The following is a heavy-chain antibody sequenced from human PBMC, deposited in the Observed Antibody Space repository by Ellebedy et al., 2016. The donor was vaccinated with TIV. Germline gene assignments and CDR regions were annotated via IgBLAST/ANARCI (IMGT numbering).Heavy chain of an antibody. D-gene: IGHD3-9*01. V-gene: IGHV3-48*01. CDR1: GFTFSSHS. CDR2: ISTSPTSGTI. CDR3: ARVSDDWYYFDY. Sequence: GGSLRLXXAASGFTFSSHSMIWARQAPGKGLEWISYISTSPTSGTIHYADSVKGRFTISRDNAKNSLFLQMNTLTAEDTAVYYCARVSDDWYYFDYWGQGTLVTVSS. J-gene: IGHJ4*02.